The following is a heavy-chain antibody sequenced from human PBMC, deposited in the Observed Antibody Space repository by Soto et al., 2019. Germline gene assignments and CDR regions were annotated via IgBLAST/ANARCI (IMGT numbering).Heavy chain of an antibody. CDR2: ISAYNGNT. CDR3: ARHKGPVRYFDWLRPFHYFDY. Sequence: ASVKVSCKASGYTFTNFGISWVRQAPGQGLEWMGWISAYNGNTNYAQKLQGRVTMTTDTSTSTAYMELRSLRSDDTAVYYCARHKGPVRYFDWLRPFHYFDYWGQGTLVTVSS. J-gene: IGHJ4*02. V-gene: IGHV1-18*01. CDR1: GYTFTNFG. D-gene: IGHD3-9*01.